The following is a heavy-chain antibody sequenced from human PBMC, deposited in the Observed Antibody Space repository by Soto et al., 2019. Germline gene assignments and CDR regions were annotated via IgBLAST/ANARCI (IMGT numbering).Heavy chain of an antibody. CDR1: GGTFSSYA. Sequence: KVSCKASGGTFSSYAISWVRQMPGKGLEWMGRIDPSDSYTNYSPSFQGHVTISADKSISTAYLQWSSLKASDTAMYYCARDLRLWFGELLSGYYYGMDVWGQGTTVTVSS. CDR2: IDPSDSYT. J-gene: IGHJ6*02. D-gene: IGHD3-10*01. CDR3: ARDLRLWFGELLSGYYYGMDV. V-gene: IGHV5-10-1*01.